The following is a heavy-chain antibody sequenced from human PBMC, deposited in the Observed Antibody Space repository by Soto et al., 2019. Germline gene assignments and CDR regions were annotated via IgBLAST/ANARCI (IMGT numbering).Heavy chain of an antibody. CDR2: TSYDGSNK. CDR3: AKGRWYFYDSSGYDWFDP. CDR1: GFTFSSYG. D-gene: IGHD3-22*01. V-gene: IGHV3-30*18. J-gene: IGHJ5*02. Sequence: GGSLRLSCAASGFTFSSYGMHWVRQAPGKGLEWVALTSYDGSNKNYTDSVKGRFTISRDNSKNTLYLQMNSLRAEDTAVYYCAKGRWYFYDSSGYDWFDPWGQGTLVTVSS.